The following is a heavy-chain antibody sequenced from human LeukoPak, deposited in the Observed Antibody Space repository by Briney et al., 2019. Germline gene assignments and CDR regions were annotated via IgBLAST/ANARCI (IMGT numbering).Heavy chain of an antibody. CDR1: GFTFSSDS. CDR3: ARGCVVVGATSCFDY. J-gene: IGHJ4*02. Sequence: PGGSLRLSCAASGFTFSSDSMNWVRQAPGKGLEWVSYISSSSSTIYYADSVKGRFTISRDNAKNSLYLQMNSLRDEDTAVYYCARGCVVVGATSCFDYWGQGTLVTVSS. CDR2: ISSSSSTI. V-gene: IGHV3-48*02. D-gene: IGHD1-26*01.